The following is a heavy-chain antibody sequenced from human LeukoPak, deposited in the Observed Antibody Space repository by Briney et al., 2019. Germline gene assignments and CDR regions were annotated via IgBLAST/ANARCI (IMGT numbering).Heavy chain of an antibody. J-gene: IGHJ4*02. CDR2: ISYDGSNK. CDR3: ANGEGSSGYLNFDH. D-gene: IGHD3-22*01. CDR1: GFTFSSYG. V-gene: IGHV3-30*18. Sequence: GGSLRLSCAASGFTFSSYGMHWVRQAPGKGLEWVAVISYDGSNKYYADSVKGRFTISRDNSKNTLYLQMNSLRAEDTAVYYCANGEGSSGYLNFDHWGQGTLVTVSS.